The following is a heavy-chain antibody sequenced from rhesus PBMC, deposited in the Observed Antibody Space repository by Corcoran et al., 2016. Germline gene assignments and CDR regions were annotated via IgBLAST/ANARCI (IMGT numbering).Heavy chain of an antibody. CDR1: GFSLSTSGMG. D-gene: IGHD3-28*01. J-gene: IGHJ4*01. V-gene: IGHV2S1*01. Sequence: QVTLKESGPALVKPTQTLTLTCTFSGFSLSTSGMGVGWIRQPPGHALEWLANIYWDDDKYYNTSLKSRLTISKDTSKNQVVLTITNMDPVDTATYYCARFYYRLDYWGQGVLVTVSS. CDR2: IYWDDDK. CDR3: ARFYYRLDY.